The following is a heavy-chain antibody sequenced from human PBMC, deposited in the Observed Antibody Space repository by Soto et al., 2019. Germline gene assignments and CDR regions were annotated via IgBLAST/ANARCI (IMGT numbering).Heavy chain of an antibody. Sequence: GGSLRLSCAASGFTFSSYEMNWVRQAPGKGLEWVSYISSSGSTIYYADSVKGRFTISRDNARNSLYLQMNSLRAEDTAVYYCASSTPGGAFDIWGQGTMVTVSS. J-gene: IGHJ3*02. CDR1: GFTFSSYE. CDR2: ISSSGSTI. V-gene: IGHV3-48*03. D-gene: IGHD3-10*01. CDR3: ASSTPGGAFDI.